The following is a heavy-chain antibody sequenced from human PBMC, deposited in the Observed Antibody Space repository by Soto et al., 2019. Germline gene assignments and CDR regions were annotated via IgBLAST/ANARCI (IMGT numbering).Heavy chain of an antibody. CDR2: LIPLFGTP. Sequence: SVKVSCKASGGTFSNFPISWVRQAPGQGLEWMGGLIPLFGTPKYAQKFQGRVTITADKSTSTAYMELSSLRSEDTAVYYCARDSLWGVPAARLDYYYYGMDVWGQGTTVTVSS. J-gene: IGHJ6*02. CDR3: ARDSLWGVPAARLDYYYYGMDV. D-gene: IGHD2-2*01. V-gene: IGHV1-69*06. CDR1: GGTFSNFP.